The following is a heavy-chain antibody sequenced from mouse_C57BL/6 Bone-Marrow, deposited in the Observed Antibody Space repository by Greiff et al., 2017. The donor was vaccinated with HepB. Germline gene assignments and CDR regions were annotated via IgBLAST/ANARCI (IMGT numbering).Heavy chain of an antibody. D-gene: IGHD2-1*01. CDR3: AREGTYGNYPFDY. J-gene: IGHJ2*01. CDR2: IYPGDGDT. V-gene: IGHV1-80*01. Sequence: QVQLKQSGAELVKPGASVKISCKASGYAFSSYWMNWVKQRPGKGLEWIGQIYPGDGDTNYNGKFKGKATLTADKSSSTAYMQLSSLTSEDSAVYFCAREGTYGNYPFDYWGQGTTLTVSS. CDR1: GYAFSSYW.